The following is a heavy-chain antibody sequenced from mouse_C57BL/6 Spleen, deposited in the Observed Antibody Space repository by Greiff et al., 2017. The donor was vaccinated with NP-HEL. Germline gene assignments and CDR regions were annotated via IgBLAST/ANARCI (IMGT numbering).Heavy chain of an antibody. D-gene: IGHD2-5*01. CDR1: GYTFTSYW. CDR2: INPSSGYT. J-gene: IGHJ2*01. Sequence: VQLQESGAELAKPGASVKLSCKASGYTFTSYWMHWVKQRPGQGLEWIGYINPSSGYTKYNQKFKDKATLTADKSSSTAYMQLGSLTYEYSAVYYCAQGYSKNYFDYWGQGTTLTVSS. CDR3: AQGYSKNYFDY. V-gene: IGHV1-7*01.